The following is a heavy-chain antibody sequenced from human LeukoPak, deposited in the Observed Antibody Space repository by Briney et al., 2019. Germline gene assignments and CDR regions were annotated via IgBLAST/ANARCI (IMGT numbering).Heavy chain of an antibody. CDR1: GYTFTSYG. V-gene: IGHV1-18*01. CDR3: ARLLMKYIVVVPAAPFDY. D-gene: IGHD2-2*01. CDR2: ISAYNGNT. Sequence: GASVKVSCKASGYTFTSYGISLVRQAPGQGLEWMGWISAYNGNTNYAQKLQGRVTMTTDTSTSTAYMELRSLRSDDTAVYYCARLLMKYIVVVPAAPFDYWGQGTLVTVSS. J-gene: IGHJ4*02.